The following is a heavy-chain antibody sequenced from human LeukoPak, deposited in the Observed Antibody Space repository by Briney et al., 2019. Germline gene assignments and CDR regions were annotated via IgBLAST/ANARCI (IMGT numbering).Heavy chain of an antibody. CDR1: GGSISSNTYY. D-gene: IGHD3-22*01. Sequence: SETLSLTCTVSGGSISSNTYYWDWIRQPPGKGLACIGSIYYGGSTYYNPSLKSRVIISVDTSKNQFSLKLSSVTAADTAVYYCARAYYYASSAFDIWGQGTMVTVSS. CDR2: IYYGGST. CDR3: ARAYYYASSAFDI. J-gene: IGHJ3*02. V-gene: IGHV4-39*01.